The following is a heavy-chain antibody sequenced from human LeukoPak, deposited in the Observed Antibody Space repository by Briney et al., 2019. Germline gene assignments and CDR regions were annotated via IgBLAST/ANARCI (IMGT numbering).Heavy chain of an antibody. V-gene: IGHV3-23*01. J-gene: IGHJ4*02. CDR2: ITGSGGYT. CDR3: AKQSLYDSSGHFHY. Sequence: PAGGSLRLSCAASGFTFSSYAMTWVRHAPGKGLEGVSTITGSGGYTYYADSVKGRFTISRDNSKNTLFLRMNSLRAEDTAVYFCAKQSLYDSSGHFHYWGQGTLVTVSS. CDR1: GFTFSSYA. D-gene: IGHD3-22*01.